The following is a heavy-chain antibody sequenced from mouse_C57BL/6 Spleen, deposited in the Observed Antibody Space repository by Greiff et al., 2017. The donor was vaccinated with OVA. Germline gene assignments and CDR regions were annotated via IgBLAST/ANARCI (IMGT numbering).Heavy chain of an antibody. CDR2: IYPGDGDT. Sequence: QVQLQQSGPELVKPGASVKISCKASGYAFSSSWMNWVKQRPGKGLEWIGRIYPGDGDTNYNGKFKGKATLTADKSSSTAYMQLSSLTSEDSAVNFCERWLIYYAMDYWGQGTSVTVSS. D-gene: IGHD2-2*01. CDR1: GYAFSSSW. CDR3: ERWLIYYAMDY. V-gene: IGHV1-82*01. J-gene: IGHJ4*01.